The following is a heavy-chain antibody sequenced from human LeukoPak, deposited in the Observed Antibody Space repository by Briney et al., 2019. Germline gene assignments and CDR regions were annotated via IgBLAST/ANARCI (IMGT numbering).Heavy chain of an antibody. CDR2: INHSGST. V-gene: IGHV4-34*01. D-gene: IGHD3-10*01. CDR1: GGSFSGYY. Sequence: SETLSLTCAVYGGSFSGYYWSWIRQPPGKGLEWIGEINHSGSTNYNPSLKSRVTISVDTSKNQFSLKLSSVTAADTAVYYCARRKGYYGSGSYLGPRKDYYYYMDVWGKGTTVTVSS. CDR3: ARRKGYYGSGSYLGPRKDYYYYMDV. J-gene: IGHJ6*03.